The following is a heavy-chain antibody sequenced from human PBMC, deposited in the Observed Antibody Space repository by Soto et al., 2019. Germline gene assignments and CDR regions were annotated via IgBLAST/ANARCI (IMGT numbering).Heavy chain of an antibody. Sequence: PSETLSLTCTVSGGSVSSGTYYWSWIRQPPGKGLEWIGYIYYSGNTNYNASLKSRVTISLDTARNQFSLKLRSVTAADTAVYYCARSGGFYYFVYWDQGTLVTVSS. CDR2: IYYSGNT. D-gene: IGHD3-10*01. J-gene: IGHJ4*02. V-gene: IGHV4-61*01. CDR1: GGSVSSGTYY. CDR3: ARSGGFYYFVY.